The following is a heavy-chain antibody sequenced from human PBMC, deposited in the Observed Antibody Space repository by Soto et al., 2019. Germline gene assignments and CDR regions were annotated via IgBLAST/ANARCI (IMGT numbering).Heavy chain of an antibody. J-gene: IGHJ6*02. Sequence: GGSLRLSCAASGFTFSSYGMHWVRQAPGKGLEWVAVISYDGSNKYYADSVKGRFTISRDNSKNTLYLQMNSLRAEDTAVYYYAKILRSYYYYYGMDVWGQGTTVTVSS. CDR3: AKILRSYYYYYGMDV. V-gene: IGHV3-30*18. D-gene: IGHD5-12*01. CDR2: ISYDGSNK. CDR1: GFTFSSYG.